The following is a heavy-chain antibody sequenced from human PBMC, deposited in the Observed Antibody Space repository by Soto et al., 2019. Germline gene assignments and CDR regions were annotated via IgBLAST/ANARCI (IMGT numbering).Heavy chain of an antibody. CDR2: IGRRGETI. J-gene: IGHJ4*02. D-gene: IGHD6-6*01. CDR3: ARDSRGGAARRPTFYY. V-gene: IGHV3-48*03. CDR1: GFTFSSFE. Sequence: GGSLRLSCVGSGFTFSSFEMNWVRQTPGKGLEWPSYIGRRGETIYYADSVKGRFTISRDNAKGSLFLQMNGLRDEDTGIYYCARDSRGGAARRPTFYYWGRGTLVTVSS.